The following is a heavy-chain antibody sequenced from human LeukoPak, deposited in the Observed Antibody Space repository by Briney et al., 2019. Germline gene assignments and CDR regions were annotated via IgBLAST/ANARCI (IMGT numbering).Heavy chain of an antibody. J-gene: IGHJ4*02. V-gene: IGHV4-39*07. CDR2: IFYDGTT. CDR3: VRSGVVLQTGLDF. Sequence: SETLSLTCADSGGPIMTHPYYWGWIRQPPGKGLEWLGSIFYDGTTYYSPSLKSRVSVSADTSRNQFSLSLTSASAADTAVYYCVRSGVVLQTGLDFWGQGALVTVSS. D-gene: IGHD3-16*01. CDR1: GGPIMTHPYY.